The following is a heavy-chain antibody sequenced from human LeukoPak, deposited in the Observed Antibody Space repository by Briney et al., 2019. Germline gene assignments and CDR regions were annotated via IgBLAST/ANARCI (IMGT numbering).Heavy chain of an antibody. CDR1: GFTFGDYA. D-gene: IGHD6-19*01. Sequence: GRSLRLSCTASGFTFGDYAMSWVRQAPGKGLEWVSAISGSGGSTYYADSVKGRFTISRDNSKNTLYLQMNSLRAEDTAVYYCAKDAVAAHNWFDPWGQGTLVTVSS. CDR2: ISGSGGST. J-gene: IGHJ5*02. CDR3: AKDAVAAHNWFDP. V-gene: IGHV3-23*01.